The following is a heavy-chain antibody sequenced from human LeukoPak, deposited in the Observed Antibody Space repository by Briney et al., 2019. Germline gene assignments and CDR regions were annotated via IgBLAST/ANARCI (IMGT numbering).Heavy chain of an antibody. J-gene: IGHJ5*02. Sequence: SVKVSCKASGGTFSSYTISWVRQAPGQGLEWMGGIIPIFGTPHYAQTFQGRVTITADESTSTAYMELSGLRSEDTAVYYCARDEQDSSSWYARWFDPWGQGTLVTVSS. CDR1: GGTFSSYT. D-gene: IGHD6-13*01. CDR3: ARDEQDSSSWYARWFDP. CDR2: IIPIFGTP. V-gene: IGHV1-69*13.